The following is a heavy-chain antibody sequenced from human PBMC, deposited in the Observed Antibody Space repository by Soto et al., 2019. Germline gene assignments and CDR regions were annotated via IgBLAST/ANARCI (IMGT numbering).Heavy chain of an antibody. Sequence: GGSLRLSCTASGFTFSSYAMSWVRQAPEKGLEWVSAISGSGGSIYYADSVKGRFTISRDNSKNTLYLQMNSLRAEETAAYYCAKTTRYCTNGVCYTGYFDYWGQGTLVTVSS. CDR1: GFTFSSYA. CDR2: ISGSGGSI. J-gene: IGHJ4*02. V-gene: IGHV3-23*01. CDR3: AKTTRYCTNGVCYTGYFDY. D-gene: IGHD2-8*01.